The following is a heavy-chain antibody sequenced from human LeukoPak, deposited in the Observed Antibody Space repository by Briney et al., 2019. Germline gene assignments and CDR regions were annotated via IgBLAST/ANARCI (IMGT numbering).Heavy chain of an antibody. D-gene: IGHD3-9*01. Sequence: SVKVSCKASGGTFSSYAISWVRQASGQGLEWMGGIIPIFGTANYAQKFQGRVTITADKSTSTAYMELSSLRSEDTAVYYCAREEDYDILTGYQNPFDYWGQGTLVTVSS. CDR2: IIPIFGTA. V-gene: IGHV1-69*06. CDR3: AREEDYDILTGYQNPFDY. J-gene: IGHJ4*02. CDR1: GGTFSSYA.